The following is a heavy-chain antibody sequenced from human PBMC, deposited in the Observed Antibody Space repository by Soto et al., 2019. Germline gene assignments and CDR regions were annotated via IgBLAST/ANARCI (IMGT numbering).Heavy chain of an antibody. CDR1: GFTFSSYE. D-gene: IGHD1-26*01. CDR2: ISSSGSTI. J-gene: IGHJ6*02. Sequence: GSLRLSCAASGFTFSSYEMNWVRQAPGKGLEWVSYISSSGSTIYYADSVKGRFTISRDNAKNSLYLQMNSLRAEDTAVYYCARDRGADRPYYYGMDVWGQGTTVTVSS. V-gene: IGHV3-48*03. CDR3: ARDRGADRPYYYGMDV.